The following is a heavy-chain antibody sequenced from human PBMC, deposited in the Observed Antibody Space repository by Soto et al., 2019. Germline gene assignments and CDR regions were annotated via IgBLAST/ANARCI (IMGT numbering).Heavy chain of an antibody. Sequence: SQTLSLTCAISGDSVSSNSVAWNWIRQSPSRGLEWLGRTFYRSKWSNDYAVSVRGRMTINSDTSKNQFSLHLNSVTPEDTAAYYCARAPPSGYCFDYWGQGIPVTVSS. J-gene: IGHJ4*02. V-gene: IGHV6-1*01. CDR2: TFYRSKWSN. CDR3: ARAPPSGYCFDY. CDR1: GDSVSSNSVA. D-gene: IGHD1-26*01.